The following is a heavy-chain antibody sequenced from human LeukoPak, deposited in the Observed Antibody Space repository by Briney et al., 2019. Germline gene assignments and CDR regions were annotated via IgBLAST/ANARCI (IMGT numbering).Heavy chain of an antibody. D-gene: IGHD6-13*01. Sequence: GGSLRLSCAASGFTFSSYAMSWVRQAPGKGLEWVSAISGSGGSTYYADSVKGRFTISRDTSKNTPYLQMNSLRAEDTAVYYCAKGSSSWLFDYWDQGTLVTVSS. J-gene: IGHJ4*02. CDR3: AKGSSSWLFDY. CDR1: GFTFSSYA. V-gene: IGHV3-23*01. CDR2: ISGSGGST.